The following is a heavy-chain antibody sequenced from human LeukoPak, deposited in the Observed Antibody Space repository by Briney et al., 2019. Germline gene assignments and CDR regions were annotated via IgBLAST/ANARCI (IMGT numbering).Heavy chain of an antibody. CDR3: ARSAGWWSLDY. V-gene: IGHV4-4*02. J-gene: IGHJ4*02. D-gene: IGHD2-8*02. Sequence: SEALSLTCAVSGDSISSRNWWNWVRQSPGQGLDWVGEISHGGITKYNPSLKNRVTISKDNSRNEFSLKLNSVTAADTAVYFCARSAGWWSLDYWGQGALVTVSA. CDR2: ISHGGIT. CDR1: GDSISSRNW.